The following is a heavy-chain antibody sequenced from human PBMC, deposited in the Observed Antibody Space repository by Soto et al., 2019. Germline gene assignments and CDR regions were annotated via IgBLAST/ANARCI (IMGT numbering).Heavy chain of an antibody. CDR2: IIPIFGTA. V-gene: IGHV1-69*12. J-gene: IGHJ3*02. Sequence: QVQLVQSGAEVKKPGSSVKVSCKASGGTFSSYAISWVRQAPRQGLEWMGGIIPIFGTANYAQKFQGRVTITADESTSTAYMELSSLRSEDTAVYYCARPQGVDTVGEEPSRDAFDIWGQGTMVTVSS. CDR3: ARPQGVDTVGEEPSRDAFDI. CDR1: GGTFSSYA. D-gene: IGHD5-12*01.